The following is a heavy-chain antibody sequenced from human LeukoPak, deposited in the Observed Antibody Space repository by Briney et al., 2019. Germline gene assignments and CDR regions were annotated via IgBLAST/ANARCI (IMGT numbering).Heavy chain of an antibody. V-gene: IGHV3-33*01. Sequence: PGGSLRLSCEASGFIFSNYGMHWVRQAPGKGLEWVALIWYDGKTKFHADSVKGRFTISRDNSGNTLFLQMSSLRVEDTATYYCAREWGRIAVAGGPGYWGQGALVTVSS. D-gene: IGHD6-19*01. J-gene: IGHJ4*02. CDR3: AREWGRIAVAGGPGY. CDR1: GFIFSNYG. CDR2: IWYDGKTK.